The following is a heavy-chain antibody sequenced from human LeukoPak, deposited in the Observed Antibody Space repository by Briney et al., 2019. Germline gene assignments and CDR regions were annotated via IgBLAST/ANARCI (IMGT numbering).Heavy chain of an antibody. Sequence: PSETLSLTCTVSGGSISSYYWSWIRQPAGKGLEWIGRIYTSGSTNYNPSLKSRVTMSVDTSKNQFSLKLSSVTAADTAVYYCARDEYSSSRDAFDIWGQGTMVTVPS. CDR2: IYTSGST. CDR1: GGSISSYY. D-gene: IGHD6-13*01. CDR3: ARDEYSSSRDAFDI. V-gene: IGHV4-4*07. J-gene: IGHJ3*02.